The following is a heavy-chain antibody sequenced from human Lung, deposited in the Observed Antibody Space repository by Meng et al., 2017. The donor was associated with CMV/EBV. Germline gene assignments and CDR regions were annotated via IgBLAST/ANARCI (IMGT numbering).Heavy chain of an antibody. CDR3: ARIFEHGGELHITPLDYYGMDV. Sequence: GGSMRLSCAASGFTFSYYTMNWVRQAPGKGLEWVSSTTSESSYIFYADSVKGRFTVSRDNAKNSMYLQMNSLRAEDTAVYYCARIFEHGGELHITPLDYYGMDVWGQGTTVTVSS. J-gene: IGHJ6*02. CDR1: GFTFSYYT. D-gene: IGHD3-10*01. CDR2: TTSESSYI. V-gene: IGHV3-21*01.